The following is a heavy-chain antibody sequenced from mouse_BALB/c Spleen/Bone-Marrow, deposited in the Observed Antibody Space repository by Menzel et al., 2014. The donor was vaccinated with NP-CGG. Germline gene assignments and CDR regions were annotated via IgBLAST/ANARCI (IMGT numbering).Heavy chain of an antibody. CDR3: ARLGYYGYHDN. CDR2: INPGSSMI. V-gene: IGHV4-2*02. Sequence: EVQLQESGGGLVQPGGSLNLACVASGFDFGRCWRSWARQAPGKGLEWIGEINPGSSMINYSPSLKDKFIMSRDNAKNTLYLQMRKVRSEDTALYYCARLGYYGYHDNWGQGTTLTVSS. D-gene: IGHD1-2*01. J-gene: IGHJ2*01. CDR1: GFDFGRCW.